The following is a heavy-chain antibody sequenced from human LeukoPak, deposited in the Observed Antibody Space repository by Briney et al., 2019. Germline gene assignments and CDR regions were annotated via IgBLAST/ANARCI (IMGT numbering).Heavy chain of an antibody. J-gene: IGHJ4*02. D-gene: IGHD2-21*02. CDR3: GKHVKSRGSDCYSNLHY. Sequence: GGSLRLSCAASGFTFSSSAMSWVRQAPGKGLEWVSGVSGSGDVTYYADSVKGRFTISRDNSKNTVYLQMISLRAEDTAVYYCGKHVKSRGSDCYSNLHYWGQGTLVTVSS. CDR1: GFTFSSSA. CDR2: VSGSGDVT. V-gene: IGHV3-23*01.